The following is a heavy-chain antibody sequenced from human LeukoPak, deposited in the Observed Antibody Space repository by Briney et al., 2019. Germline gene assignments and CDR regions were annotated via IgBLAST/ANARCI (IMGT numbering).Heavy chain of an antibody. D-gene: IGHD6-6*01. CDR1: GGSISSSNW. V-gene: IGHV4-4*02. CDR3: AMTLIAARPVAFDY. Sequence: PSGTLSLTCAVSGGSISSSNWWSWVRQPPGKGLEWIGSIYYSGSTYYNPSLKSRVTISVDTSKNQFSLKLSSVTAADTAVYYCAMTLIAARPVAFDYWGQGTLVTVSS. J-gene: IGHJ4*02. CDR2: IYYSGST.